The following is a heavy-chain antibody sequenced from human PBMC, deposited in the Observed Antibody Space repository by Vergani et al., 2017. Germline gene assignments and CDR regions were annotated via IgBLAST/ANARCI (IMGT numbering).Heavy chain of an antibody. J-gene: IGHJ6*03. Sequence: QVQLQQSGPGLVKPSQTLSLTCAISGDSVSSNSAAWNWIRQSPSRGLEWLGRTYYRSKWYNDYAVSVKSRITINPDTSKNQFSLQLNSVNPEDTAVYYCARSRVVPTTLAFLYMDVWGKGTTVTVSS. CDR1: GDSVSSNSAA. CDR3: ARSRVVPTTLAFLYMDV. D-gene: IGHD2-2*01. CDR2: TYYRSKWYN. V-gene: IGHV6-1*01.